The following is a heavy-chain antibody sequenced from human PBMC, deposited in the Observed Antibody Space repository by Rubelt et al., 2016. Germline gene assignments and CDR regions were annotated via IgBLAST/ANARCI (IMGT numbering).Heavy chain of an antibody. D-gene: IGHD1-26*01. Sequence: EEQLVESGGGLVQPGGSLRLSCAASGFSFSNNWMHWVRQAPGKGLEWVSGISGSGGSTYYADSVKGRFTISRDNSKSTLSLQMNTLRAEDTAVYYCAKVLVGTLLGAFDIWGQGTMVTVSS. CDR2: ISGSGGST. CDR1: GFSFSNNW. V-gene: IGHV3-23*04. CDR3: AKVLVGTLLGAFDI. J-gene: IGHJ3*02.